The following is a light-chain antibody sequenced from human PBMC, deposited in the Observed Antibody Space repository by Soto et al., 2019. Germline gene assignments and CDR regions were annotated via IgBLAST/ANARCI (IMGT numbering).Light chain of an antibody. CDR1: QSIRSN. V-gene: IGKV3-15*01. J-gene: IGKJ1*01. CDR2: GAS. CDR3: QQYHIWPPWA. Sequence: EIVMTQSPDTLSVSPGEGATLSCRVSQSIRSNLAWYQQRPGQAPRLLMYGASTRADGIPARFTGSGSGTEFTLTISSLQSEDFAVYYCQQYHIWPPWASGQGTKVDI.